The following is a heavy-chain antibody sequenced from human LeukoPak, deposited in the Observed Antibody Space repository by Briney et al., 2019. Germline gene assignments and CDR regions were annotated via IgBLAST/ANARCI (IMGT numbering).Heavy chain of an antibody. Sequence: ASVKVSFKASGYTFTISGISWVRQAPGQGLEWMGWINAYNGDTNYAQKLQGRGTITTDTSTSTAYMELRSLRSDDTAVYYCARDFPPVGATTVFTYYYYGMDVWGQGTTVTVSS. CDR2: INAYNGDT. CDR3: ARDFPPVGATTVFTYYYYGMDV. V-gene: IGHV1-18*01. D-gene: IGHD1-26*01. J-gene: IGHJ6*02. CDR1: GYTFTISG.